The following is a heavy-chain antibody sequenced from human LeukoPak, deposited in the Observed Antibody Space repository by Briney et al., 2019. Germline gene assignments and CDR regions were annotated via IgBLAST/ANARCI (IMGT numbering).Heavy chain of an antibody. D-gene: IGHD6-13*01. CDR1: GFTFSNYA. CDR2: IYKDGST. CDR3: VRASSWFWQYYFDY. Sequence: PGGSLRLSCAASGFTFSNYAMTWVRQAPGKGLEWVSVIYKDGSTYYADSVKGRFTISRDTSANMVYLQMNSLRGDDSAVYYCVRASSWFWQYYFDYWGQGTLVAVSS. V-gene: IGHV3-53*01. J-gene: IGHJ4*02.